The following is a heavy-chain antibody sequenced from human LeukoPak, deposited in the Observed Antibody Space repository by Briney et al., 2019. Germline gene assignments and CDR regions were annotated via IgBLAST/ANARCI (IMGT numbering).Heavy chain of an antibody. J-gene: IGHJ3*02. CDR1: GFSFTSYG. CDR3: ARDQMAMVLRQFPHDAFDI. Sequence: ASVKVSCKTSGFSFTSYGITWVRQAPGQGLEWMGWTSAYNGDTNYAQKLQGRVTMTTETSTSTAYMELRSLRSDDTAVYYCARDQMAMVLRQFPHDAFDIWGQGTMVTVSS. V-gene: IGHV1-18*01. CDR2: TSAYNGDT. D-gene: IGHD3-10*01.